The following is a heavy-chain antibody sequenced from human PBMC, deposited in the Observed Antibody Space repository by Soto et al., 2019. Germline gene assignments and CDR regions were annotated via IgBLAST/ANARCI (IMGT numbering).Heavy chain of an antibody. J-gene: IGHJ4*02. Sequence: LRLSCAGSGFRFRDSAMGWFRQAPGRGLEWVSFISDGGRSTYYADSVKGRFTISRDNSKNTLYLQLSSLRAEDTAVYFCARTVDFWDRYDPVDSWGQGQRVNV. CDR1: GFRFRDSA. CDR3: ARTVDFWDRYDPVDS. V-gene: IGHV3-23*01. CDR2: ISDGGRST. D-gene: IGHD3-16*02.